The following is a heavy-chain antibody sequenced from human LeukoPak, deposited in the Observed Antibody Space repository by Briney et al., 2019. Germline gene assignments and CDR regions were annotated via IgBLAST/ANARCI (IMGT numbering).Heavy chain of an antibody. D-gene: IGHD2-2*01. CDR3: AGTSSTSPGGGYYFDY. J-gene: IGHJ4*02. V-gene: IGHV4-34*01. CDR2: INHSGST. Sequence: SETLSLTCAVYGGSFSGYYWSWIRQPPGKGLEWIGEINHSGSTNYNPSLTSRVTISVDTSKKQFSLMLSSVTAADTAVYYCAGTSSTSPGGGYYFDYWGQGTLVTAAS. CDR1: GGSFSGYY.